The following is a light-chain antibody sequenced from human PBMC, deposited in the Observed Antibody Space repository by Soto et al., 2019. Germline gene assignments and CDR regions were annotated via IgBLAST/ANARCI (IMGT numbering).Light chain of an antibody. V-gene: IGLV1-44*01. CDR3: AAWDGSLNAWV. CDR1: NSNIGTNS. Sequence: QSVLTQPPSASGTPGQRVFISCSGSNSNIGTNSVNWYQHLPGAAPKLLIYSNDQRPSGVPDRFSGSKSGTSASLAISGLQSEDEADYYCAAWDGSLNAWVFGGGTSSPS. CDR2: SND. J-gene: IGLJ3*02.